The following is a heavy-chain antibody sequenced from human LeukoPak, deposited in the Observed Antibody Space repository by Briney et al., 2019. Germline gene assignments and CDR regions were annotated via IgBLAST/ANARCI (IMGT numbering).Heavy chain of an antibody. Sequence: ASVKVSCKAFGGTFSSYVINWVRQAPGQGLEWMGGIISIFGTTNYAQKFQGRVTITADESTNTVYMELSSLRSEDTAVYYCARPKGWSSSFLIPTNNWFDPWGQRTLVTVSS. J-gene: IGHJ5*02. V-gene: IGHV1-69*13. D-gene: IGHD6-6*01. CDR1: GGTFSSYV. CDR3: ARPKGWSSSFLIPTNNWFDP. CDR2: IISIFGTT.